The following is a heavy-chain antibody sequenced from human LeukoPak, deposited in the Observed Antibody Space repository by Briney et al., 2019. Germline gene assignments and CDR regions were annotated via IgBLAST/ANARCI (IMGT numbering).Heavy chain of an antibody. CDR1: GFTFDDYA. Sequence: GGSLRLSCAASGFTFDDYAMHWVRQAPGKGLEWVARIIWYGGSTYYAYSVKGRFTISRDNSKNSLYLQMNRLRAKDTALYYCAKGGFYYSYMDVWGKGTTVTVSS. J-gene: IGHJ6*03. CDR3: AKGGFYYSYMDV. V-gene: IGHV3-43D*03. CDR2: IIWYGGST.